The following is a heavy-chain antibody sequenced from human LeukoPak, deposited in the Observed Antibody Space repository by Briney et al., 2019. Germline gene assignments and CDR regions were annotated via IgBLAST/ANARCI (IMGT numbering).Heavy chain of an antibody. D-gene: IGHD6-6*01. CDR3: ARQEGGAARGNFDY. CDR1: GGSINSSSYY. J-gene: IGHJ4*02. V-gene: IGHV4-39*01. CDR2: IYYSGTS. Sequence: SETLSLTCTVSGGSINSSSYYWGWIRQPPGKGLEWIGSIYYSGTSYYNPSLKSRVTISVNTPKNQFSLKLTSVTAADTAVYYCARQEGGAARGNFDYWGQGTLVTVSS.